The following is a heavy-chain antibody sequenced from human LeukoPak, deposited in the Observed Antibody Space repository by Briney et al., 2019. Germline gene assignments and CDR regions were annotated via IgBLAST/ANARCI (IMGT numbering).Heavy chain of an antibody. D-gene: IGHD3-10*01. CDR2: IIPIFGTA. V-gene: IGHV1-69*13. CDR3: ARAYGSGSYSLPHFDY. CDR1: GGTFSSYA. Sequence: SVKVSCKASGGTFSSYAISWVRQAPGQGLEWMGGIIPIFGTANYAQKFQGRVTITADESTSTAYMELSSLRSEDTAVYYCARAYGSGSYSLPHFDYWGQGTLVTVSS. J-gene: IGHJ4*02.